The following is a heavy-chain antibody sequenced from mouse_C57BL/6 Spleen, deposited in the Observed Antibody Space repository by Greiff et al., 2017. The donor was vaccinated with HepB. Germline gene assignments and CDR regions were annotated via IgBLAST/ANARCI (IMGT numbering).Heavy chain of an antibody. CDR2: IDPSDSYT. Sequence: QVQLKQPGAELVMPGASVKLSCKASGYTFTSYWMHWVKQRPGQGLEWIGEIDPSDSYTNYNHKFKGNSTLTVDKSSSTAYMQLSSLTSEDSAVYYCARCDLDYWGQGTSVTVSS. V-gene: IGHV1-69*01. CDR1: GYTFTSYW. CDR3: ARCDLDY. J-gene: IGHJ4*01.